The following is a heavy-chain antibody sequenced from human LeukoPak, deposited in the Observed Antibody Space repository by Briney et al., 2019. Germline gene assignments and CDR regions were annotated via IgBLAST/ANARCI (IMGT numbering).Heavy chain of an antibody. CDR2: IYSGATT. Sequence: PGGSLRLSCAASGFTIATKYMNWVRQAPGKGLEWVSIIYSGATTYYADSVKGRFTISRDNSKNSVYLQTNSLRAEDTAVYFCAKAGISTYYYDHWGQGTLVTVSS. V-gene: IGHV3-53*01. D-gene: IGHD3-22*01. J-gene: IGHJ5*02. CDR3: AKAGISTYYYDH. CDR1: GFTIATKY.